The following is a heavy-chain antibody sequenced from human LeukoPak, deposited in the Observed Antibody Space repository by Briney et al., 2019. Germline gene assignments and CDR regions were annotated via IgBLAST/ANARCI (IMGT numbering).Heavy chain of an antibody. J-gene: IGHJ4*02. Sequence: SETLSLTCAVYGGSFSGYYWSWLRQPPGKGLEWIGEINHSGSTNYNPSLKSRVTISVDTSKNQFSLKLSSVTAADTAVYYCARGYDYVWGSYRLNYCYFDYWGQGTLVTVSS. CDR2: INHSGST. CDR3: ARGYDYVWGSYRLNYCYFDY. CDR1: GGSFSGYY. V-gene: IGHV4-34*01. D-gene: IGHD3-16*02.